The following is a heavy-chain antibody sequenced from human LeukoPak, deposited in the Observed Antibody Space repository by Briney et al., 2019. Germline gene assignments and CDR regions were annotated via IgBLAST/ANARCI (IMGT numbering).Heavy chain of an antibody. Sequence: GGSLRLSCAASGFTFSRYAMHWVRQAPGKGLEWVAVISYDGSNKNYADSVKGRFTISRDNAKNSLYLEMKSLRAEDTAAYFCARDRDYGTFDYWGQGTLVTVSS. CDR3: ARDRDYGTFDY. V-gene: IGHV3-30*04. D-gene: IGHD4-17*01. CDR2: ISYDGSNK. CDR1: GFTFSRYA. J-gene: IGHJ4*02.